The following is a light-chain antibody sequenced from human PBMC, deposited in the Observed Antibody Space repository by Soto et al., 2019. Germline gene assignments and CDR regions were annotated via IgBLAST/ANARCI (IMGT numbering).Light chain of an antibody. Sequence: EIVLTQPPATLSLSPGEGATLSCRASQSVSNYLAWYQQKPGQAPRLLIYDASKRATGIPARFSGSGSGTDFTLTISSLEPEDFAVYYCQQRSNWPLTFGGGTKVEIK. J-gene: IGKJ4*01. CDR3: QQRSNWPLT. CDR2: DAS. CDR1: QSVSNY. V-gene: IGKV3-11*01.